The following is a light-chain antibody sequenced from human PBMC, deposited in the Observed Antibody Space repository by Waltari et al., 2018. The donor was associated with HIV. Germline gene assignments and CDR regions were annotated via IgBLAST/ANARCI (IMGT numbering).Light chain of an antibody. Sequence: KVTISCSGGSSNVGASYVSWYQQLPGAAPKLLIFDDDQRPSGIPDRFSGSKSGTSATLGITGLQTGDEADYYCATWDNRLTTVLFGGGTKLTVL. CDR1: SSNVGASY. V-gene: IGLV1-51*01. CDR2: DDD. CDR3: ATWDNRLTTVL. J-gene: IGLJ2*01.